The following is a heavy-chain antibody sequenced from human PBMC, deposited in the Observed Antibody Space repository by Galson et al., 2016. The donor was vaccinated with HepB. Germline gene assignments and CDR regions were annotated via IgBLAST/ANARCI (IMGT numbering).Heavy chain of an antibody. CDR3: TTWLSHHFDY. V-gene: IGHV3-23*01. Sequence: SLRLSCAASGFTFRNYALSWVRRAPGKGLEWVSHIDGPTPHNHYADSVRGRFSIYRDNSRDTRYLQMDSLTAEDSAIYYCTTWLSHHFDYWGQGTRVTVSS. J-gene: IGHJ4*02. D-gene: IGHD6-19*01. CDR2: IDGPTPHN. CDR1: GFTFRNYA.